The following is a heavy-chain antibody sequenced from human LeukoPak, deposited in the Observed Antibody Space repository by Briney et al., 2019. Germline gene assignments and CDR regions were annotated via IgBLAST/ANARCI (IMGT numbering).Heavy chain of an antibody. CDR2: IYYSGST. Sequence: KTSETLSLTCTVSGGSNSSGDYYWSWIRQPPGKGLEWIGYIYYSGSTYYNPSLKSRVTISVDTSKNQFSLKLSSVTAADTAVYYCARALKWTQDYWGQGTLVTVFS. V-gene: IGHV4-30-4*01. CDR1: GGSNSSGDYY. D-gene: IGHD3-3*01. CDR3: ARALKWTQDY. J-gene: IGHJ4*02.